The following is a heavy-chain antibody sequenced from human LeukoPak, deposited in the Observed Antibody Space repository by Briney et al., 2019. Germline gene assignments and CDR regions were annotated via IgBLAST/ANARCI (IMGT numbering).Heavy chain of an antibody. D-gene: IGHD4-11*01. CDR3: ARPLNTVHDTFDV. Sequence: SETLSLACTVSGGSVSSGGYYWVWIRQRPGKGLEWIGYIYYTGSTSYNPSLKSRLTIAVDTSKNQFSLKLSSVTAADTAVYYCARPLNTVHDTFDVWGQGTMVTVSS. CDR1: GGSVSSGGYY. V-gene: IGHV4-31*03. CDR2: IYYTGST. J-gene: IGHJ3*01.